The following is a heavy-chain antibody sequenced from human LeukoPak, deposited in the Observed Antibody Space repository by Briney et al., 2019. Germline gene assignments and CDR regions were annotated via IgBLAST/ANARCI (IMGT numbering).Heavy chain of an antibody. CDR3: ARGVAAAASSDY. J-gene: IGHJ4*02. D-gene: IGHD6-13*01. V-gene: IGHV4-34*01. CDR1: GGSFSGYY. CDR2: INHSGST. Sequence: SETLSLTCAVYGGSFSGYYWSWIRQPPGKGLEWIGEINHSGSTNYNPSPKSRVTISVDTSKIQFSLKLSSVTAADTAAYYCARGVAAAASSDYWGQGTLVTVSS.